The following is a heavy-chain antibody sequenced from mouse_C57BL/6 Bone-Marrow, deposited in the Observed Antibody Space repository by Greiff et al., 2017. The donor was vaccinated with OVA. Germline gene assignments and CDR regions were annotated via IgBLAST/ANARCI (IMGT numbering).Heavy chain of an antibody. CDR2: IYPGNSDT. CDR1: GYTFTSYW. J-gene: IGHJ2*01. Sequence: EVKLQQSGTVLARPGASVKMSCKTSGYTFTSYWMPWVNQTPGQGLEWIGAIYPGNSDTSYNQKFKGKAKLTAVTTASTAYMELSNLTNEDSAVYYCTIFYGSGDDWGKGTTLTVSS. D-gene: IGHD1-1*01. CDR3: TIFYGSGDD. V-gene: IGHV1-5*01.